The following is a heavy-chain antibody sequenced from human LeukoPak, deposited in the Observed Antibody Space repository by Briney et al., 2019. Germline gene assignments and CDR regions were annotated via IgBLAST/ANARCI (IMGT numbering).Heavy chain of an antibody. J-gene: IGHJ3*02. Sequence: GGSLRLSCAASGFTFSSYAMHWVRQAPGKGLEWVAVISYDGSNKYYADSVKGQFTISRDNSKNTLYLQMNSLRAEDTAVYYCARDRFQSGGSPNVFDIWGRGTMVTVSS. V-gene: IGHV3-30-3*01. CDR1: GFTFSSYA. CDR3: ARDRFQSGGSPNVFDI. CDR2: ISYDGSNK. D-gene: IGHD1-26*01.